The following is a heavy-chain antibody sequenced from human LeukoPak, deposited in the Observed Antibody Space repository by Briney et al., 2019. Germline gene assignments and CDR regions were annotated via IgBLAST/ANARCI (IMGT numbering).Heavy chain of an antibody. CDR1: GFTFSNSG. V-gene: IGHV3-33*01. CDR2: IWYDGSNK. J-gene: IGHJ4*02. CDR3: ARGSNWGFDY. D-gene: IGHD7-27*01. Sequence: GGSLRLSCAASGFTFSNSGMHWVRQAPGKGLDWVAVIWYDGSNKYYADSVMGRFTISRDNSKNTLYLQMNSLRAEDTAVYYCARGSNWGFDYWGQGTLVTVSS.